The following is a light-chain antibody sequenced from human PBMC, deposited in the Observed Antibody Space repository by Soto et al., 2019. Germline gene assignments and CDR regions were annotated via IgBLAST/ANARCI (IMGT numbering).Light chain of an antibody. V-gene: IGLV2-14*03. Sequence: QSVLTQPASESGSPGQSITISCTGTSSDVGGYNYVSWFQQHPGKAPILMIYDVSNRPSGVSNRFAGSKSGNTASLTISGLQAEDEADYYCCSYTSSSTLVVFGGGTNLTVL. CDR1: SSDVGGYNY. CDR2: DVS. CDR3: CSYTSSSTLVV. J-gene: IGLJ2*01.